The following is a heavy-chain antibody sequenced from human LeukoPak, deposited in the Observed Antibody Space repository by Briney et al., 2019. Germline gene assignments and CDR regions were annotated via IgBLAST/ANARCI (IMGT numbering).Heavy chain of an antibody. D-gene: IGHD3-22*01. J-gene: IGHJ4*02. CDR3: ARGPYDSSGYYYPFDY. Sequence: ASVKVSCKASGYTFSSYFMYWVRQAPGQGLEWMGLINPRGGNTRYAQKFQGRVTMTRDTSTSTVYMELSSLRSEDTAVYYCARGPYDSSGYYYPFDYWGQGTLVTVSS. CDR1: GYTFSSYF. V-gene: IGHV1-46*01. CDR2: INPRGGNT.